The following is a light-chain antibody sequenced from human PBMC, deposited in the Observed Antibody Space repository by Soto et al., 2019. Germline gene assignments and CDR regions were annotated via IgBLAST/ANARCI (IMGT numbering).Light chain of an antibody. CDR3: SSYTSGNTRV. V-gene: IGLV2-14*01. Sequence: QSALTQPASVSGSPGQSITISCTGTSSDVGDYNYVSWYQQHPGKAPKLMIYDVSNRPSGVSNRFSGSKSGNTASLTISGLQAEDEADYYCSSYTSGNTRVFGGGTMLTVL. J-gene: IGLJ2*01. CDR1: SSDVGDYNY. CDR2: DVS.